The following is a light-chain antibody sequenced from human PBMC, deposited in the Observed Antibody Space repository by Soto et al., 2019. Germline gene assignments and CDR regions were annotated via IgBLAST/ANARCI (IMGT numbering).Light chain of an antibody. J-gene: IGLJ2*01. CDR3: GTWDSSLSAQVV. V-gene: IGLV1-51*01. Sequence: SVLTQPPSVSAAPGQKVTISCSGSSSNIGNNYVSWYQQLPGTAPKLLIYDNNKRPSGIPDRFSGSKSGTSATLGITGLQTGDEADYYCGTWDSSLSAQVVFGGGTKVTVL. CDR2: DNN. CDR1: SSNIGNNY.